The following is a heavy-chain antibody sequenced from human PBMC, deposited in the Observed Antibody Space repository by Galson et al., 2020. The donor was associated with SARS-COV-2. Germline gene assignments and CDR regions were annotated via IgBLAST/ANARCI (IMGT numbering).Heavy chain of an antibody. J-gene: IGHJ5*02. Sequence: SETLSLSCTASGGYIKNHYWAWIWQTPGKGLEWIGYIYYTGSTNYNPSLKSRVTISLDTSKTQFSLRLRSVTAVDTAVYYCARDRHYYGSAGFDPWGQGTLVTVSS. D-gene: IGHD3-10*01. CDR3: ARDRHYYGSAGFDP. V-gene: IGHV4-59*11. CDR1: GGYIKNHY. CDR2: IYYTGST.